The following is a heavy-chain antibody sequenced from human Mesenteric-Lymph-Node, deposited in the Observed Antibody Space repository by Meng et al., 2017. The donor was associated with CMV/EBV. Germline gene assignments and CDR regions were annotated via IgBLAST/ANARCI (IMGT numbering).Heavy chain of an antibody. J-gene: IGHJ4*02. Sequence: SVKVSCKAYGYTFTDYYINWVRQAPGQGPEWMGRINPNSGATNYAQKFQDRVTMTRDTSISTAYMELGGLRSDDTAIYYCATLNFDYWGQGTLVTVSS. CDR2: INPNSGAT. V-gene: IGHV1-2*06. CDR3: ATLNFDY. CDR1: GYTFTDYY.